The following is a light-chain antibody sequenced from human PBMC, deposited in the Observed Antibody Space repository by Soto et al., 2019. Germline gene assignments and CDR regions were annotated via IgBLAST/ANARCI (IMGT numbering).Light chain of an antibody. V-gene: IGKV3-20*01. CDR1: QSVSRN. CDR2: GAS. CDR3: QQYGSSPVT. Sequence: EIGMTQSPATRSVSPGERATLACRASQSVSRNLAWYQQKPGQARRLLLYGASSRCTCILDRFIGSWSGTDFTLTISRLEPEDFAVYYCQQYGSSPVTFGQGTKVDIK. J-gene: IGKJ1*01.